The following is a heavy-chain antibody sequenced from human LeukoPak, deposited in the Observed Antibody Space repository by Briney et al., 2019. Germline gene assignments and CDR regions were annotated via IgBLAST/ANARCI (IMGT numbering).Heavy chain of an antibody. CDR3: ARVGRLDYGDYLAH. D-gene: IGHD4-17*01. V-gene: IGHV7-4-1*02. J-gene: IGHJ4*02. CDR2: INTNTGSP. CDR1: GYTFARYP. Sequence: GAPVKVSCKTSGYTFARYPIHWVRQAPGRGLEWMGWINTNTGSPTYAQAFAGRFVFSLDTSVTTAYLQISSLRSADTAVYYCARVGRLDYGDYLAHWGPGNRITVSS.